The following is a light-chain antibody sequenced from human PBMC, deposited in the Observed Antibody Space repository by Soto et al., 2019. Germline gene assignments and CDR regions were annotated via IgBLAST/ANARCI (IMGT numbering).Light chain of an antibody. V-gene: IGKV3D-20*02. CDR3: QQRSNWPPWT. CDR1: QSLSSSY. CDR2: DAS. Sequence: EIALTQSPGTLSLSPGEIATLSFSASQSLSSSYLAWYQQKPGQAPRLLIYDASNRATGIPARFSGSGSGTDFTLTISSLEPEDFAVYYCQQRSNWPPWTFGQGTKVDIK. J-gene: IGKJ1*01.